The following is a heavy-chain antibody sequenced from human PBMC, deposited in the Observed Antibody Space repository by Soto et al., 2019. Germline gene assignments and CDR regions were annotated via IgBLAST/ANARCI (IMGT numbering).Heavy chain of an antibody. CDR1: GFTFTSHW. Sequence: EVQVVESGGGSVQPGGSLRLSCAASGFTFTSHWMHWVRQAPGKGPVWVSRINDDGSSTTYADSVKGRFTISRDNAKNTVDLEMNSLRVEDTAVYYCVRDSPHNWLDSWGQGTLVTVSS. CDR3: VRDSPHNWLDS. CDR2: INDDGSST. V-gene: IGHV3-74*03. J-gene: IGHJ5*01.